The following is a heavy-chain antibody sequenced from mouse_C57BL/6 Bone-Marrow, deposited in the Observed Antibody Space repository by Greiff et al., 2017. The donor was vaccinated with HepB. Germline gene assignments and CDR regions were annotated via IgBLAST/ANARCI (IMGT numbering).Heavy chain of an antibody. V-gene: IGHV1-64*01. J-gene: IGHJ4*01. D-gene: IGHD2-13*01. Sequence: QVQLQQPGAELVKPGASVKLSCKASGYTFTSYWMHWVKQRPGQGLEWIGMIHPNSGSTNYNEKFKSKATLTVDKSSSTAYMQLRSLTSEDSAVYYCARRYYGDYMDYGGRGTSVTVSA. CDR1: GYTFTSYW. CDR3: ARRYYGDYMDY. CDR2: IHPNSGST.